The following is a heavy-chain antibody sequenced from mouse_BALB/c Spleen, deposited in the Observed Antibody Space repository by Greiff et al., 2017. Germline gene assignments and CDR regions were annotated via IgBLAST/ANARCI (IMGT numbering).Heavy chain of an antibody. Sequence: LQQPGSELVRPGASVKLSCKASGYTFTSYWMHWVKQRHGQGLEWIGNIYPGSGSTNYDEKFKSKGTLTVDTSSSTAYMHLSSLTSEDSAVYYCTRNYGNYYAMDYWGQGTSVTVSS. V-gene: IGHV1S22*01. CDR1: GYTFTSYW. D-gene: IGHD2-1*01. CDR2: IYPGSGST. J-gene: IGHJ4*01. CDR3: TRNYGNYYAMDY.